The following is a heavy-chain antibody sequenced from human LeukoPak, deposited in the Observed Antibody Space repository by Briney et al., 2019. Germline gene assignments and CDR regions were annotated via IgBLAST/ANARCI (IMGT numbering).Heavy chain of an antibody. J-gene: IGHJ4*02. Sequence: GGSLRLSCAASGFTFSSYAMSWLRQAPGKGLEWVSAISGSGGSTYYADSVKGRFTISRDNSMNTLYLQMNSLRAEDTAVYYCAKDSYYYGSGSFPRIPYYFDYWGQGTLVTVSS. CDR1: GFTFSSYA. D-gene: IGHD3-10*01. CDR3: AKDSYYYGSGSFPRIPYYFDY. CDR2: ISGSGGST. V-gene: IGHV3-23*01.